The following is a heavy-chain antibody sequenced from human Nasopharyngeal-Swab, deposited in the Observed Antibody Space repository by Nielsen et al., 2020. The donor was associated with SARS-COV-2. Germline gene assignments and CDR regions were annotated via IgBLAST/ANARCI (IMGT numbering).Heavy chain of an antibody. CDR1: GFTFSTYW. CDR2: IDTDGTIT. CDR3: ARDVGGRDNY. Sequence: GESLRLSCAASGFTFSTYWMHWVRQPPGKGLLWVSRIDTDGTITDYADSVKGRFTISRDNAKNTLYLQMNSLRAEDTAVYYCARDVGGRDNYWGQGALVTVSS. J-gene: IGHJ4*02. V-gene: IGHV3-74*01. D-gene: IGHD2-15*01.